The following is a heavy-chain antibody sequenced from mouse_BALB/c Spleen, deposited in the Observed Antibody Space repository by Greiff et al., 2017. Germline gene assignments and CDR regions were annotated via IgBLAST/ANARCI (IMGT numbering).Heavy chain of an antibody. V-gene: IGHV14-3*02. CDR2: IDPANGNT. CDR3: ALIYYGNYPFAY. Sequence: VQLQQSGAELVKPGASVKLSCTASGFNIKDTYMHWVKQRPEQGLEWIGRIDPANGNTKYDPKFQGKATITADTSSNTAYLQLSSLTSEDTAVYYCALIYYGNYPFAYWGQGTLVTVSA. CDR1: GFNIKDTY. D-gene: IGHD2-1*01. J-gene: IGHJ3*01.